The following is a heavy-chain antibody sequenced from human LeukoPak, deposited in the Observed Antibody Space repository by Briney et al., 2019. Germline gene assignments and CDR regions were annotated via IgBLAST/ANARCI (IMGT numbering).Heavy chain of an antibody. J-gene: IGHJ4*02. CDR1: GGTFSSYA. CDR2: IIPIFGTA. Sequence: SVKVSCKASGGTFSSYAISWVRQAPGQGLEWMGGIIPIFGTANYARKFQGRVTITADESTSTAYMELSSLRSEDTAVYYCASSSPRRYCSGGSCYSDFDYWGQGTLVTVSS. CDR3: ASSSPRRYCSGGSCYSDFDY. V-gene: IGHV1-69*13. D-gene: IGHD2-15*01.